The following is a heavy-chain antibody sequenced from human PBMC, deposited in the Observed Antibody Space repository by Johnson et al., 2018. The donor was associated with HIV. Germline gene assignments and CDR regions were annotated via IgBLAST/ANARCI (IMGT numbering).Heavy chain of an antibody. D-gene: IGHD6-13*01. Sequence: VQLVESGGGLVQPGGSLRVSCAASGFTVSSNYMSWVRQAPGKGLEWVSVIYSGGGTYYGDSVKGRFTISSDNSKNTLYLQMNSLSAEDTALYFCAKYRMAGPGATGPFDIWGQGTVVTVSS. V-gene: IGHV3-66*01. CDR3: AKYRMAGPGATGPFDI. J-gene: IGHJ3*02. CDR1: GFTVSSNY. CDR2: IYSGGGT.